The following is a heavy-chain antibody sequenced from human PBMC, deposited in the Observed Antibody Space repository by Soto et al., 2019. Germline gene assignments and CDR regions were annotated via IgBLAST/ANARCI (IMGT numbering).Heavy chain of an antibody. D-gene: IGHD3-22*01. Sequence: QVQLVESGGGVVQPGRSLRLSCAASGFTFSSYAMHWVRQAPGKGLEWVAVISYDGSNKYYADSVKGRFTISRDNSKNTVYLQMTSVRAEDTAVYYWARHNASTMIVVFSSTVLDYWGQGTLVTVSS. CDR2: ISYDGSNK. CDR1: GFTFSSYA. J-gene: IGHJ4*02. CDR3: ARHNASTMIVVFSSTVLDY. V-gene: IGHV3-30-3*01.